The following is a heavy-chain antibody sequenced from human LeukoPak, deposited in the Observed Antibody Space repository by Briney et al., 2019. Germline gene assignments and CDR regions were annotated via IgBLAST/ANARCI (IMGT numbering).Heavy chain of an antibody. Sequence: GESLKISCKASGYGFPSYWIGWVRQMPGKGLEWMGIIYPGDSDTRYSPSFQGQVTISADKSTSTAYLQWSSLKASDTAMYYCARLRQLWTLDYWGQGTLATVSS. CDR2: IYPGDSDT. CDR3: ARLRQLWTLDY. D-gene: IGHD5-18*01. CDR1: GYGFPSYW. J-gene: IGHJ4*02. V-gene: IGHV5-51*01.